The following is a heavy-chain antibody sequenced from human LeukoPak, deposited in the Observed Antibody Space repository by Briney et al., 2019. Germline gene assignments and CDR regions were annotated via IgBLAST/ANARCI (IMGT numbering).Heavy chain of an antibody. J-gene: IGHJ6*03. CDR1: GYTFTSYG. CDR3: ARVGTGSGWSFYYYYYYMDV. Sequence: ASVKVSCKASGYTFTSYGISWVRQAPGQGLEWMGWISAYNGNTNYAQKLQGRVTMTTDTSTSTAYMELRSLRSDDTAVYYCARVGTGSGWSFYYYYYYMDVWGKGTTVTVSS. CDR2: ISAYNGNT. V-gene: IGHV1-18*01. D-gene: IGHD6-19*01.